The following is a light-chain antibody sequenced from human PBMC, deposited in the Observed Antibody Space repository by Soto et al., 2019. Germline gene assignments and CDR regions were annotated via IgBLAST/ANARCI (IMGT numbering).Light chain of an antibody. CDR2: GAS. J-gene: IGKJ1*01. CDR3: HQFGNSPQT. V-gene: IGKV3-20*01. Sequence: EIVLTQPPATLSLSPGERATLSCRASQSVSSNLAWYQQKPGQAPRLLIYGASTRATGIPERFSGSGSGTDFTLSISRLEPEDFAVYYCHQFGNSPQTFGHGTKVDIK. CDR1: QSVSSN.